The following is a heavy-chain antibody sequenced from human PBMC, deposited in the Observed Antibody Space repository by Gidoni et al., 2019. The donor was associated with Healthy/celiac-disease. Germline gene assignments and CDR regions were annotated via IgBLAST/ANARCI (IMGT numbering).Heavy chain of an antibody. CDR3: TAPLTYYDILTGYYRTDY. J-gene: IGHJ4*02. CDR2: IKSKTDGGTT. Sequence: EVQLVESGGGLVKPGGSLRLSCAASGFTFSNAWLNWVRHSPGKGLEGVGRIKSKTDGGTTDYAAPVKVRFTISGDDSKNTLYLQMNSLKTEDTAVYYCTAPLTYYDILTGYYRTDYWGQGTLVTVSS. CDR1: GFTFSNAW. D-gene: IGHD3-9*01. V-gene: IGHV3-15*07.